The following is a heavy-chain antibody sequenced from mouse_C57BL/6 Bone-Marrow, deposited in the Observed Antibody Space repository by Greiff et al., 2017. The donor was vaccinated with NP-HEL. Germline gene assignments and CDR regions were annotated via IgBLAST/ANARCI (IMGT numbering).Heavy chain of an antibody. V-gene: IGHV5-12*01. CDR1: GFTFSDYY. D-gene: IGHD1-1*01. J-gene: IGHJ3*01. CDR2: ISNCGGST. CDR3: ASAFYYDGSSYAAWFAY. Sequence: EVQGVESGGGLVQPGGSLKLSCAASGFTFSDYYMYWVRQTPEKSLEWVAYISNCGGSTYYPATVKGRFTISRDNAKNTLYLQMSRLKSEDTAMYYCASAFYYDGSSYAAWFAYWGQGTLVTVSA.